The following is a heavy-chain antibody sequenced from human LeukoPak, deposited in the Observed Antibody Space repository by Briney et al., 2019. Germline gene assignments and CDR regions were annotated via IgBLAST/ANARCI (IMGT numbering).Heavy chain of an antibody. CDR3: ARDKGGWNHSFDY. CDR1: GGSISSYY. CDR2: IYYSGST. J-gene: IGHJ4*02. Sequence: SETLSFTCTVSGGSISSYYWSWIRQPPGKGLEWIGYIYYSGSTNYNPSLKSRVTISVDTSKNQFSLKLSSVTAADTAVYYCARDKGGWNHSFDYWGQGTLVTVSS. D-gene: IGHD6-19*01. V-gene: IGHV4-59*01.